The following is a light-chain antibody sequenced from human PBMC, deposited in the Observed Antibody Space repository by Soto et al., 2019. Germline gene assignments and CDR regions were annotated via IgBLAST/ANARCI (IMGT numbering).Light chain of an antibody. J-gene: IGKJ5*01. Sequence: DIQMTQSPSSLSASVGDRVTITCRASRSISSYLNWYQQKPWKAPKLLIYAASSLQSGVPSRFSGSGSGTDFTLTISSLQPEDFATYYCQQSYSTPITFGQGTRLEIK. V-gene: IGKV1-39*01. CDR2: AAS. CDR1: RSISSY. CDR3: QQSYSTPIT.